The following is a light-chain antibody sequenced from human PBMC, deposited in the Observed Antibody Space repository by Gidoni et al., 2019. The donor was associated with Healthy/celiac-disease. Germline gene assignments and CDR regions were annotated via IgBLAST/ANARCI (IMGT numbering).Light chain of an antibody. V-gene: IGKV1-39*01. J-gene: IGKJ5*01. CDR3: QQSYSTPIT. Sequence: DIQMTQSPSPLSASVGDRVTITCRASQSISSYLNWYQQKPGKAPKLLIYAASSLQSGVPLRFSGSGSGTDFTLTISSLQPEDFATYYCQQSYSTPITFGQGTRLEIK. CDR2: AAS. CDR1: QSISSY.